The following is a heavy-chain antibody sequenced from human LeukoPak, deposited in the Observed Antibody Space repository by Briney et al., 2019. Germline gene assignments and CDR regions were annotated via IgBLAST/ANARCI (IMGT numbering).Heavy chain of an antibody. D-gene: IGHD3-10*01. V-gene: IGHV1-24*01. Sequence: ASVKVSCKVSGYTLTELSMHWVRQAPGKGLEWMGGFDPEDGETIYARKFQGRVTMTEDTSTDTAYMELSSLRSEDTAVYYCATGDGSGSYYNVKDYYYYMDVWGKGTTVTVSS. J-gene: IGHJ6*03. CDR1: GYTLTELS. CDR3: ATGDGSGSYYNVKDYYYYMDV. CDR2: FDPEDGET.